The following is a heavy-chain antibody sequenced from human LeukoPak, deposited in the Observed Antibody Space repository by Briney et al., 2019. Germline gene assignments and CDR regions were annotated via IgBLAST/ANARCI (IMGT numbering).Heavy chain of an antibody. D-gene: IGHD1-26*01. V-gene: IGHV3-23*01. CDR1: GFTFSSYA. J-gene: IGHJ4*02. CDR2: ISGSGGST. Sequence: GGSLRLSCAASGFTFSSYAMSWVRHAPGKGLEWVSAISGSGGSTYYADSVKGRFTISRDNSKNTLYLQMNSRRAEDTAVYYCAKDQTRELLGYFDYWGQGTLVTVSS. CDR3: AKDQTRELLGYFDY.